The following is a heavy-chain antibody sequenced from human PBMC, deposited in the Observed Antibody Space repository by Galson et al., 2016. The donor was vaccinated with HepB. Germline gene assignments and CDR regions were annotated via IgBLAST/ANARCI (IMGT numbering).Heavy chain of an antibody. J-gene: IGHJ5*02. CDR1: GLTVSNNY. CDR3: ARDPPAAGSSTWA. CDR2: MYSGGAT. V-gene: IGHV3-53*01. D-gene: IGHD2-8*01. Sequence: SLRLSCAVSGLTVSNNYMRWVRQAPGKGLEWVSLMYSGGATHYAESVKGRFTISRDNSQNTLFLQMNSLRVEDTAVYYCARDPPAAGSSTWAWGQGTLVTVSS.